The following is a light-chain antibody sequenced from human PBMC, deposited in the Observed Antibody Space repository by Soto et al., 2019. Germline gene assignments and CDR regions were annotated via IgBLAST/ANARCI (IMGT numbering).Light chain of an antibody. J-gene: IGLJ1*01. CDR2: EVT. V-gene: IGLV2-18*02. CDR1: SGDVGGYNR. Sequence: QSALTQPPSVSGSPGQSVTMSCTGTSGDVGGYNRVSWYQQPPGTAPKLIIYEVTNRPSGVPDRFSGSKSGDTASLTISGLQAEDEADYYCSSYTSISTYVFGTGTKVTVL. CDR3: SSYTSISTYV.